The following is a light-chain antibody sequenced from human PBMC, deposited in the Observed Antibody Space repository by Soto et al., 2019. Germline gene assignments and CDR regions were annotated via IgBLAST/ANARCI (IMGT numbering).Light chain of an antibody. V-gene: IGLV2-14*01. CDR3: RSYTSSRVVV. CDR1: SSDVGGYNY. CDR2: DVS. J-gene: IGLJ2*01. Sequence: QSALTQPASGSGSPGQSITISCTGTSSDVGGYNYVSWYQQHPGKAPKLIIYDVSNRPSGVSNRFSGSKSGNTASLTISGHQAEYEADYYCRSYTSSRVVVFGGGPKVTVL.